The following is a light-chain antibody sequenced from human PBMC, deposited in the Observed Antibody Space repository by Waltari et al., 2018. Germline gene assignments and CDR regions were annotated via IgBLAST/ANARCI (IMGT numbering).Light chain of an antibody. CDR2: KAN. J-gene: IGLJ3*02. V-gene: IGLV8-61*01. Sequence: QTVVTQEPSLSVSPGGTVTLTCALSSGSVSTTSYATWYRQTPGQAPRTPLYKANDRASGGSRRVSGGMLGNKEAGTTAEPQAAGEPGYSGAVYMGRGMWVVGGGTELTVI. CDR3: AVYMGRGMWV. CDR1: SGSVSTTSY.